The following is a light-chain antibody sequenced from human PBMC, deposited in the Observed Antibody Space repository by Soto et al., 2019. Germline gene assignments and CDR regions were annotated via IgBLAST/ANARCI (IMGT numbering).Light chain of an antibody. CDR2: DIS. Sequence: IVMTQSPDTLSVSPGERATLSCRTSQTVNSNLAWYQHKPGQSPRLLIYDISTRATGIPTRFSGSGSGTDFTLTISSLEPEDSAVYYCQQRSNWMITFGQGTRLEIK. CDR3: QQRSNWMIT. J-gene: IGKJ5*01. V-gene: IGKV3-11*01. CDR1: QTVNSN.